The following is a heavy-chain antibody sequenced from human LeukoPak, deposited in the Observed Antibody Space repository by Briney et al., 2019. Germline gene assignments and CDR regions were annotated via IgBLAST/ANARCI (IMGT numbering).Heavy chain of an antibody. D-gene: IGHD3-22*01. J-gene: IGHJ3*01. CDR2: INPSGGSI. Sequence: ASVKVSCKASGYIFTGYYMHWVRQAPGQGLEWMGIINPSGGSITYAQMFQGRVTMTGDMSTSTVYMELSSLRSEDTSVYYCARGRHYYESSDYYYEGDAFDVWGQGTMVTVSS. CDR3: ARGRHYYESSDYYYEGDAFDV. V-gene: IGHV1-46*01. CDR1: GYIFTGYY.